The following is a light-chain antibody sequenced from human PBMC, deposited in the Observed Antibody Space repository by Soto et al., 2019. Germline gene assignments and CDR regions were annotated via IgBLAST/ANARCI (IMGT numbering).Light chain of an antibody. CDR2: GAS. V-gene: IGKV3-15*01. CDR1: ETVATN. J-gene: IGKJ1*01. Sequence: EVVMTQSPATLSVSPGERATLSCRASETVATNLAWYQQKPGQAPRLLISGASTRAAGISDRFRGSGSGTEFTLTISRLRSEDSAIYYCQQYFEWPPMTFGQRTKVEI. CDR3: QQYFEWPPMT.